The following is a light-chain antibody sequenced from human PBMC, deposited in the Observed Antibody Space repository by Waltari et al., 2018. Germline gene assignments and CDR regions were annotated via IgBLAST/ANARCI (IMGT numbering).Light chain of an antibody. CDR2: YVN. J-gene: IGLJ2*01. CDR3: SSYTSSSTVV. Sequence: QSALTQPASVSRSPGHAITISCTCTNRDVGGANSSSWYQQHPGKAPKLMIYYVNKRPSGVSNRFSGSKSGNTASLTISGLQAEDEADYYCSSYTSSSTVVFGGGTKLTVL. V-gene: IGLV2-14*01. CDR1: NRDVGGANS.